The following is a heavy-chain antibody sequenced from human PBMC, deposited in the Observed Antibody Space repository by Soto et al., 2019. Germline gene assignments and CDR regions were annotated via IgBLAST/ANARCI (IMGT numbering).Heavy chain of an antibody. V-gene: IGHV4-59*01. Sequence: SETLSLSCTVSGGSISSYYWSWIRQPPGKGLEWIGYIYYSGSTNYNPSLKSRVTISVDTSKNQFSLKLSSVTAADTAVYYCARYPNSDDAFDIWGQGTMVTVSS. CDR3: ARYPNSDDAFDI. CDR2: IYYSGST. J-gene: IGHJ3*02. D-gene: IGHD2-15*01. CDR1: GGSISSYY.